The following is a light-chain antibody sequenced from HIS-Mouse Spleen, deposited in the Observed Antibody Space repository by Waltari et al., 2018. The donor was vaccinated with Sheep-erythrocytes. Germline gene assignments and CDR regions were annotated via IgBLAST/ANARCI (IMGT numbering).Light chain of an antibody. V-gene: IGLV2-23*03. Sequence: QSALTQPASVSGSPGQSITLPCTGTSRDGVSYNLVSWYQQQPGKAPKLMIYEGSKRPSGVSNRFSGSKSGNTASLTISGLQAEDEADYYCCSYAGSSTFHVVFGGGTKLTVL. CDR2: EGS. CDR1: SRDGVSYNL. J-gene: IGLJ2*01. CDR3: CSYAGSSTFHVV.